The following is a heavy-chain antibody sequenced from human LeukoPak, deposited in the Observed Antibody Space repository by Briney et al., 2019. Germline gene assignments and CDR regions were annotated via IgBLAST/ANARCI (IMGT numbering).Heavy chain of an antibody. D-gene: IGHD2-2*02. CDR1: GFTFSSYW. CDR2: IKQDGSEK. Sequence: GGSLRLSCAASGFTFSSYWMSWVRQAPGKGLEWVANIKQDGSEKYYVDSVRGRFTISRDNAKNSLYLQMNSLRAEDTAVYYCARDRYCTTTSCYTKSNSYSMDVWGKGTTVTVSS. CDR3: ARDRYCTTTSCYTKSNSYSMDV. V-gene: IGHV3-7*01. J-gene: IGHJ6*03.